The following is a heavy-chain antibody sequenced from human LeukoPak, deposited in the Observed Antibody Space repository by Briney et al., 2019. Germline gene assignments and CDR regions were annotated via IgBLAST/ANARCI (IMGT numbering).Heavy chain of an antibody. D-gene: IGHD3-9*01. CDR2: MNPNSGNT. CDR1: GYTFTSYD. V-gene: IGHV1-8*01. J-gene: IGHJ4*02. Sequence: ASVRVSCKASGYTFTSYDINWVRQATGQGLEWMGWMNPNSGNTGYAQKFQGRVTMTRNTSISTAYMELSSLRPEDTAVYHCAKDRGEDYHDNTGYQMILDSWGQGSLVTVSS. CDR3: AKDRGEDYHDNTGYQMILDS.